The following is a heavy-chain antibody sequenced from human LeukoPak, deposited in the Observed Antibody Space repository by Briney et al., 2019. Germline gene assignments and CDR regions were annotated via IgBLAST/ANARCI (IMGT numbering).Heavy chain of an antibody. CDR2: INPNSGGT. V-gene: IGHV1-2*02. CDR3: ARAGIAAPTNYFDY. Sequence: GASVKVSCKASEYTFTGYYMHWVRQAPGQGLEWMGWINPNSGGTNYAQKFQGRVTMTRDTSISTAYMELSRLRSDDTAVYYCARAGIAAPTNYFDYWGQGTLVTVSS. J-gene: IGHJ4*02. CDR1: EYTFTGYY. D-gene: IGHD6-13*01.